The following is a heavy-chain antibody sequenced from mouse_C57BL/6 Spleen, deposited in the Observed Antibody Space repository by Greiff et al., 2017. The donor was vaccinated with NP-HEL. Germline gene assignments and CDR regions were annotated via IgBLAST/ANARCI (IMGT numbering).Heavy chain of an antibody. CDR1: GYTFTDYN. V-gene: IGHV1-22*01. CDR2: INPNNGGT. Sequence: VQLQQSGPELVKPGASVKMSCKASGYTFTDYNMHWVKQSHGKSLEWIGYINPNNGGTSYNQKFKGKATLTVNKSSSTAYMELRSLTSEDSAVYYCASYPPVYGDDYFDYWGKGTTVTVSS. CDR3: ASYPPVYGDDYFDY. D-gene: IGHD1-1*01. J-gene: IGHJ2*01.